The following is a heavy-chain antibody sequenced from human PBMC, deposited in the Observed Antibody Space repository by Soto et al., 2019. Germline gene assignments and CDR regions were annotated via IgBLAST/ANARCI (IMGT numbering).Heavy chain of an antibody. Sequence: EVQLLESGGGMVQPGGSLRVSCAASGFTFRNFVMSWVRQAPGKGLXXXXAIRGTGGETFYADSVKGRFTISRDNSKNTLYLQMNSLRDEDTALYFCAQDRGWGVVSPSHDYWGQGTLVTVSS. CDR1: GFTFRNFV. D-gene: IGHD2-21*01. CDR3: AQDRGWGVVSPSHDY. CDR2: IRGTGGET. J-gene: IGHJ4*02. V-gene: IGHV3-23*01.